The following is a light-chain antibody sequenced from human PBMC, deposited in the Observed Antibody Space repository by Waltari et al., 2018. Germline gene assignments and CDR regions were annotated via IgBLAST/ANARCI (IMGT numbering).Light chain of an antibody. CDR1: SSDVGGYNY. V-gene: IGLV2-8*01. Sequence: QSALTQPPSASGSPGQSVTISCPGTSSDVGGYNYVSWYQQHPGKVPKLRIYEVSKRPSGVPDRFSGSKSGNTASLTVSGLQAEDEADYYCSSYAGSNNWVFGGGTKLTVL. CDR3: SSYAGSNNWV. J-gene: IGLJ3*02. CDR2: EVS.